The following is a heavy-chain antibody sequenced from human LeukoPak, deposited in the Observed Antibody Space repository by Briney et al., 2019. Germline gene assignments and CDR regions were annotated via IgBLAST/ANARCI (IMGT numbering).Heavy chain of an antibody. D-gene: IGHD4-17*01. J-gene: IGHJ4*02. CDR3: ARLSSTVVDY. CDR2: INHSGST. CDR1: GGSFSGYY. V-gene: IGHV4-34*01. Sequence: PSETLSLTCAVYGGSFSGYYWSWIRQPPGKGLEWIGEINHSGSTNYNPSLKSRVTISVDTSKNQFSLKLSSVTAADTAVYYCARLSSTVVDYWGQGTLVTVSS.